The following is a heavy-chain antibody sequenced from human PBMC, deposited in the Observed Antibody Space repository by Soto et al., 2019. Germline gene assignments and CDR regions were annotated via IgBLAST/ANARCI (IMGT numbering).Heavy chain of an antibody. Sequence: PGGSLRLSCAASGFTFSSYAMHWVRQAPGKGLEYVSAISSNGGSTYYANSVKGRFTISRDNSKNTLYLQMGSLRAEDMAVYYCVSSMVRGVSPPYYYYYMDVWGKGTTVTVSS. D-gene: IGHD3-10*01. J-gene: IGHJ6*03. CDR2: ISSNGGST. V-gene: IGHV3-64*01. CDR1: GFTFSSYA. CDR3: VSSMVRGVSPPYYYYYMDV.